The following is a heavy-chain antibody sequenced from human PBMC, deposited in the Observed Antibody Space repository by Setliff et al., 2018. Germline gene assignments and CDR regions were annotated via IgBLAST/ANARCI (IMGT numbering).Heavy chain of an antibody. CDR2: FYYSGSI. CDR1: GGSCGSSGYY. CDR3: ARGRNVAARLFDS. D-gene: IGHD6-6*01. Sequence: LSLTCTVSGGSCGSSGYYWGWIRQPPGKGLEWIGSFYYSGSIYYNPSLKSRVTISVYTSRDQFSLKMSAMTAADTAVYYCARGRNVAARLFDSWGQGTLVTVSS. V-gene: IGHV4-39*07. J-gene: IGHJ4*02.